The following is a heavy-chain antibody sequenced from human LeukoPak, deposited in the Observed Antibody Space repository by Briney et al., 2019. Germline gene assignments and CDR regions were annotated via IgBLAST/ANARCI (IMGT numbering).Heavy chain of an antibody. CDR3: ATSAADDYYYYYYMDV. CDR2: IKQDGSEK. CDR1: GFTFSSYW. Sequence: QPGGSLRLSCAASGFTFSSYWMSWVRQAPGKGLEWVANIKQDGSEKYYVDSVKGRFTISRDNAKNSLYLQMNSLRVEDTAVYYCATSAADDYYYYYYMDVWGKGTTVTVSS. V-gene: IGHV3-7*01. D-gene: IGHD6-13*01. J-gene: IGHJ6*03.